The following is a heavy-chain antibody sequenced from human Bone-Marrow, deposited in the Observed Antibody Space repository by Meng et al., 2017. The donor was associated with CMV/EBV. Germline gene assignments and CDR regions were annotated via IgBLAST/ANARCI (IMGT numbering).Heavy chain of an antibody. Sequence: SETLSLTCTVSGGSISSYYWSWIRQPPGKGLEWIGYIYYSGSTNYNPSLKSRVTISVDTSKNQFSLKLSSVTAADTAVYYCARGRNVGELPIYYYYYGMDVWGQGTTVTSP. CDR2: IYYSGST. V-gene: IGHV4-59*01. D-gene: IGHD1-26*01. CDR1: GGSISSYY. CDR3: ARGRNVGELPIYYYYYGMDV. J-gene: IGHJ6*02.